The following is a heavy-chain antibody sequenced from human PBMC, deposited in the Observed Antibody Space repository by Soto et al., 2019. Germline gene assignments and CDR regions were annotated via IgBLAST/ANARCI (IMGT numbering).Heavy chain of an antibody. J-gene: IGHJ4*02. CDR3: AKSGKNYSRGWYYFDL. V-gene: IGHV3-30-3*01. CDR1: GFTFSSYA. Sequence: QVQLVESGGGVVQPGRSLRLSCAASGFTFSSYATHWVRQAPGKGLEWVAVISYDGSNKYYADSVKGRFTISRDNSKKSLYRKMSSLSAEDTAVFYRAKSGKNYSRGWYYFDLGGQGTLVPVS. CDR2: ISYDGSNK. D-gene: IGHD6-19*01.